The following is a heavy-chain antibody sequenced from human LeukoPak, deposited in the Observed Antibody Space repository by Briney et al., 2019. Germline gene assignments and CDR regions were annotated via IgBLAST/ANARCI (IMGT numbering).Heavy chain of an antibody. CDR1: GYAFTSFS. CDR3: AREGEAAAAPGY. D-gene: IGHD6-13*01. CDR2: ISTHNGNT. V-gene: IGHV1-18*01. Sequence: SVKVSCKASGYAFTSFSISWVRQAPGQGLEWMGWISTHNGNTNYAQKLQGRVTMTTDSSTSTAYMELRSLRSDDTAVYYCAREGEAAAAPGYWGQGTLVTDSS. J-gene: IGHJ4*02.